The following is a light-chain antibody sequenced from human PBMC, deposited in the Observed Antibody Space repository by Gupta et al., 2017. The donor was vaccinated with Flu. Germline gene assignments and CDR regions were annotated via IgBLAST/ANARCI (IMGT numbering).Light chain of an antibody. CDR1: QSIKTD. Sequence: EVVMTQSPDTLSVSPGERVTLSCRASQSIKTDLAWYQQKPGQAPRLLVYGASTRATGVPDRFSGSGYGTEXTLIISXGQQEDFAVYYCHQYKKWPPWTFGXGTKVE. V-gene: IGKV3-15*01. J-gene: IGKJ1*01. CDR2: GAS. CDR3: HQYKKWPPWT.